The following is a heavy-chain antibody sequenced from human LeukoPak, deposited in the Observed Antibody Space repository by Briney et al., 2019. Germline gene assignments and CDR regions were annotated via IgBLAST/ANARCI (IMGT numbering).Heavy chain of an antibody. CDR1: GFTFSSYA. J-gene: IGHJ4*02. Sequence: GGSLRLFCAASGFTFSSYAMHWVRQAPGKGLEWVAVISYDGSNKYYADSVKGRFTISRDNSKNTLYLQMNSLRAEDTAVYYCARDGLPTGEDFDYWGQGTLVTVSS. CDR3: ARDGLPTGEDFDY. V-gene: IGHV3-30-3*01. D-gene: IGHD7-27*01. CDR2: ISYDGSNK.